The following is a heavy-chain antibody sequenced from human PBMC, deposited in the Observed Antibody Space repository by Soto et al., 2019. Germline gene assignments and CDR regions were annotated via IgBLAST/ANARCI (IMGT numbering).Heavy chain of an antibody. CDR2: IYYTGTT. CDR1: GGSVSSGGDY. J-gene: IGHJ3*02. Sequence: QVQLQESGPGLVKPSQTLSLTCAVSGGSVSSGGDYWSWIRQHPGKGLEWIGYIYYTGTTYYNPSLKSPVTISVDTSKNQFSLKLSSVTAADTAVYYCASERFSRDAFDIWGQGTMVTVSS. V-gene: IGHV4-31*11. CDR3: ASERFSRDAFDI.